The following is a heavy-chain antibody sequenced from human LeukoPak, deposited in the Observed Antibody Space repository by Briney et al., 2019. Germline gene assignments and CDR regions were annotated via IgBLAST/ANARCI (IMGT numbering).Heavy chain of an antibody. CDR2: ISYDGRNK. D-gene: IGHD3-3*01. CDR1: GFTFTTYA. V-gene: IGHV3-30*04. CDR3: ARDQYDVSYSYHYGMDV. Sequence: GGSLRLSCAASGFTFTTYAMRWVRQAPGKGLEWVAVISYDGRNKVQADSLKGRFTISRDNSKNTLYLQMNSLRAEDTAMYYCARDQYDVSYSYHYGMDVWGQGTTVTVSS. J-gene: IGHJ6*02.